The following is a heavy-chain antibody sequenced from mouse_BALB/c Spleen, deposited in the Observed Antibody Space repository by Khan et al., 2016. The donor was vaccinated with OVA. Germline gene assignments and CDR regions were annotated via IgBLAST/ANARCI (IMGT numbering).Heavy chain of an antibody. CDR1: GYSITSGYG. Sequence: EVKLVESGPGLVKPSQSLSLTCTVTGYSITSGYGWNWIRQFPGNKLEWMGYISYSGSTNYNPSLKSRFSITRDTSKNQFFLQLNSVTTEDTATYYCARTARIKYWGQGTTLTVSS. CDR3: ARTARIKY. V-gene: IGHV3-2*02. CDR2: ISYSGST. D-gene: IGHD1-2*01. J-gene: IGHJ2*01.